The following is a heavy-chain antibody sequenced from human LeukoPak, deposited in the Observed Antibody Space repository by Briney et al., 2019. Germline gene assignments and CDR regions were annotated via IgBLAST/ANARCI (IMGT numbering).Heavy chain of an antibody. D-gene: IGHD1-26*01. CDR1: GFTFSSYA. CDR2: ISGSGGST. Sequence: PGGSLRLSCAASGFTFSSYAMSWVRQAPGKGLEWVSAISGSGGSTYYADSVKGRFTISRDNSKNTLYLQMNSLRAEDTAVYYCARREGAFGHFDYWGQGTLVTVSS. V-gene: IGHV3-23*01. J-gene: IGHJ4*02. CDR3: ARREGAFGHFDY.